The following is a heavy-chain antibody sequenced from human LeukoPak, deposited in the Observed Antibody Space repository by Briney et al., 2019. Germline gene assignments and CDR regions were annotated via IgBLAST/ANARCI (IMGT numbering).Heavy chain of an antibody. J-gene: IGHJ1*01. CDR2: VRIKANNYAT. Sequence: HPGGSLRLSCAASGFTFSGSAMHWVRQASGRGLEWVGRVRIKANNYATAYAASVKGRFTISRDDSKNTAYLQMNSLKTEDTAVYYRARHNEMTHWGQGTLVTVSS. V-gene: IGHV3-73*01. CDR3: ARHNEMTH. D-gene: IGHD5-24*01. CDR1: GFTFSGSA.